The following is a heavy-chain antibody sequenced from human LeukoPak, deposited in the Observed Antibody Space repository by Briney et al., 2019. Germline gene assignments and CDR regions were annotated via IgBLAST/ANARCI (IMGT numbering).Heavy chain of an antibody. CDR3: ARDIVGATDWFDP. J-gene: IGHJ5*02. CDR1: GFTFSSYG. CDR2: IWYDGSNK. D-gene: IGHD1-26*01. V-gene: IGHV3-33*01. Sequence: GGSLRLSCAASGFTFSSYGMHWVRQAPGKGLEWVAVIWYDGSNKYYADSVKGRFTISRDNSKNTLYLQMNSLRAEDTAVYYCARDIVGATDWFDPWGQGTLVTVSS.